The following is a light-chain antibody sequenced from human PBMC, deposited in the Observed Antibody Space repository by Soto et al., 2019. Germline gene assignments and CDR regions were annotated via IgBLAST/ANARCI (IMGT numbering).Light chain of an antibody. J-gene: IGKJ5*01. Sequence: EIVLTQSPATLSPSPGERATLSCRASQSIHTSLAWYQQKSGKPPRLVIYDSTLRANGVPDRFGGSRSGTEFTLTINSLEPEDFAVYYCQQRNVWPPITFGQGTRLEIK. V-gene: IGKV3-11*01. CDR2: DST. CDR1: QSIHTS. CDR3: QQRNVWPPIT.